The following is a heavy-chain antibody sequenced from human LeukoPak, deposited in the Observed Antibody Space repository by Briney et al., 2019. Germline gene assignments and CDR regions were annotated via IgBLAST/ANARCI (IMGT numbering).Heavy chain of an antibody. CDR2: ISAYIGNT. CDR3: ARILGHYGDYGDDYYGMDV. J-gene: IGHJ6*02. V-gene: IGHV1-18*01. Sequence: ASVKVSCKASGYTFTSYGISWVRQAPGQGLEWMGWISAYIGNTNYAQKLQGRVTMTTDTSTSTAYMELRSLRSDDTAVYYCARILGHYGDYGDDYYGMDVWGQGTTVTVSS. D-gene: IGHD4-17*01. CDR1: GYTFTSYG.